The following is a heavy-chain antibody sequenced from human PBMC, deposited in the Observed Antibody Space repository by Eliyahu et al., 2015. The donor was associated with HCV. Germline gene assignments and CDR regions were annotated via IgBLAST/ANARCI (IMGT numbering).Heavy chain of an antibody. J-gene: IGHJ6*02. V-gene: IGHV4-59*01. CDR2: IYYSGST. CDR3: ARGDLDTGGMDV. Sequence: QVQLQESGPGLVKPSETLSLTCTVSGGSISSYYWSWIRQPPGKGLEWIGYIYYSGSTNYNPSLKSRVTISVDTSKNQFSLKLSSVTAADTAVYYCARGDLDTGGMDVWGQGTTVTVSS. CDR1: GGSISSYY. D-gene: IGHD5-18*01.